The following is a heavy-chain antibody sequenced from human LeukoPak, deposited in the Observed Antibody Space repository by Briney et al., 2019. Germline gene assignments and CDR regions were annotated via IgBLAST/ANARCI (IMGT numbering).Heavy chain of an antibody. V-gene: IGHV3-53*01. Sequence: GGSLRLSCAASGFTVGYNYMTWVRQAPGKGLEWVAAIYNSGSTYYADSVKGRFTISRDNSKNTLYLQMNSLRAEDTAVYYCANLKGTVSWGQGTLVTVSS. J-gene: IGHJ5*02. CDR1: GFTVGYNY. CDR2: IYNSGST. D-gene: IGHD3-10*01. CDR3: ANLKGTVS.